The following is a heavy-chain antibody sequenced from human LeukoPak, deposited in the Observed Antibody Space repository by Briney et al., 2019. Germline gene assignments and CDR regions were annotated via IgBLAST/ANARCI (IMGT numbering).Heavy chain of an antibody. CDR3: AREDYGDYDFDY. D-gene: IGHD4-17*01. J-gene: IGHJ4*02. CDR1: GYTFTGYY. CDR2: INPNSGGT. V-gene: IGHV1-2*06. Sequence: ASVKVSFTASGYTFTGYYMHWVRQAPGQGLEWMGRINPNSGGTNYAQKFQGRVTMTRDTSISTAYMELSRLRSDDTAVYYCAREDYGDYDFDYWGQGTLVTVSS.